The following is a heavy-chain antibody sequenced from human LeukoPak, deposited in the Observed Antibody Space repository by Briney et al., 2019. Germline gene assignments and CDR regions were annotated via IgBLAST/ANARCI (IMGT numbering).Heavy chain of an antibody. D-gene: IGHD2-2*01. V-gene: IGHV3-11*01. CDR1: GFTFSDYY. CDR3: ARVVPAANNNWFDP. CDR2: ISSSGSTI. J-gene: IGHJ5*02. Sequence: GGSLRFSCAASGFTFSDYYMSWIRQAPGKGLEWVSYISSSGSTIYYADSVKGRFTISRDNAKNSLCLQMNSLRAEDTAVYYCARVVPAANNNWFDPWGQGTLVTVSS.